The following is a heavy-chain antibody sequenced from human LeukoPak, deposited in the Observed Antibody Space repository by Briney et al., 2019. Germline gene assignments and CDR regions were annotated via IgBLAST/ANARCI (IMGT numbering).Heavy chain of an antibody. CDR2: IYYSRST. D-gene: IGHD3-3*01. V-gene: IGHV4-59*08. Sequence: SETLSLTCTVSGGSISSYYWSWIRQPPGKGLEWIGYIYYSRSTNYNPSLKSRVTISVDTSKNQFSLKLSSVTAADTAVYYCARHPGRYDFWSGYYTPFDYWGQGTLVTVSS. J-gene: IGHJ4*02. CDR3: ARHPGRYDFWSGYYTPFDY. CDR1: GGSISSYY.